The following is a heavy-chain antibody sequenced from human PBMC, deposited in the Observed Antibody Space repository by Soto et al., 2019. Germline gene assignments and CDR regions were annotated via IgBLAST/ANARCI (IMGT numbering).Heavy chain of an antibody. CDR1: GFTFSSYG. J-gene: IGHJ4*02. V-gene: IGHV3-30*18. CDR2: ISYDGSNK. Sequence: PGGSLRLSCAASGFTFSSYGMHWVRQAPGKGLEWVAVISYDGSNKYYADSVKGRFTISRDNSKNTLYLQMNSLRAEDTAVYYCANDADYDILTGPRDYWGQGTLVTVSS. CDR3: ANDADYDILTGPRDY. D-gene: IGHD3-9*01.